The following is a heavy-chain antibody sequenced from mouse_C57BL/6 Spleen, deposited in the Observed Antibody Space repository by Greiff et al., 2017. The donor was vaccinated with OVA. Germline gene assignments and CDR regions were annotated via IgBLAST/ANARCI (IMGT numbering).Heavy chain of an antibody. Sequence: EVKLMESGGGLVKPGGSLKLSCAASGFTFSSYAMSWVSQTPEKRLEWVATISDGGSYTYYPDNVKGRFTISRDNAKNNLYLQMSHLKSEDTAMDYCARDEGYGYWYFDVWGTGTTVTVSS. CDR2: ISDGGSYT. CDR3: ARDEGYGYWYFDV. D-gene: IGHD2-3*01. V-gene: IGHV5-4*01. J-gene: IGHJ1*03. CDR1: GFTFSSYA.